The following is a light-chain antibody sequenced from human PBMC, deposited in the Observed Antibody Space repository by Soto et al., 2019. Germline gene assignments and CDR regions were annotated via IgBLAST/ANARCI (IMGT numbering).Light chain of an antibody. CDR2: DAS. Sequence: IVFTQSPATLSLSPGERATLSCRASQSVSSYLAWYQQKPGRAPRLLIYDASSRATGIPDRFSGSGSGTDFTLTISRLEPEDFAVYYCQHYGRSPGLFTFGPGTKVDIK. CDR3: QHYGRSPGLFT. CDR1: QSVSSY. J-gene: IGKJ3*01. V-gene: IGKV3-20*01.